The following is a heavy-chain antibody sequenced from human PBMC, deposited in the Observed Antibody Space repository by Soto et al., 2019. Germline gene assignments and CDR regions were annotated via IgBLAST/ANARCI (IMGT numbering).Heavy chain of an antibody. CDR3: AREYSSSWRSLYYYYGMDV. CDR1: GGSISSYY. CDR2: IYTSGST. J-gene: IGHJ6*02. D-gene: IGHD6-6*01. V-gene: IGHV4-4*07. Sequence: SETLSLTCTVSGGSISSYYWSWIRQPAGKGLEWIGRIYTSGSTNYNPSLKSRVTMSVDTSKNQFSLKLSSVTAADTAVYYCAREYSSSWRSLYYYYGMDVWGQGTTVTVSS.